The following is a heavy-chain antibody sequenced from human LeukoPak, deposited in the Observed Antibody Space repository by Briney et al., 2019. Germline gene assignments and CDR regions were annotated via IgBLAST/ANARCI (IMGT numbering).Heavy chain of an antibody. CDR2: ITRNGGST. CDR1: GFTFDEYG. V-gene: IGHV3-20*04. CDR3: ARDLAVLRGGSGAFDI. D-gene: IGHD2/OR15-2a*01. Sequence: GGSLRLSCAASGFTFDEYGMSWVRQAPGKGLEWVCGITRNGGSTGYPDSVKGRFTISRDNSKNTLYLQMNSLRAEDTTVYYCARDLAVLRGGSGAFDIWGQGTMVTVSS. J-gene: IGHJ3*02.